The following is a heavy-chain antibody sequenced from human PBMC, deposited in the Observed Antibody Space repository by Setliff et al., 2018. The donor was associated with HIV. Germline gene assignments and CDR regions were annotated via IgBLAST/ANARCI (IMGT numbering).Heavy chain of an antibody. CDR2: IYTSGST. Sequence: SETLSLTCTVSGGSISGFYWSWIRQPPGKGLEWIGYIYTSGSTNYNPSLKSRVTISVDTSKNQFSLKLSSVTAADTAVYYCVRSGYDLYYFDYWGQGTLVTVSS. CDR1: GGSISGFY. J-gene: IGHJ4*02. V-gene: IGHV4-4*08. D-gene: IGHD5-12*01. CDR3: VRSGYDLYYFDY.